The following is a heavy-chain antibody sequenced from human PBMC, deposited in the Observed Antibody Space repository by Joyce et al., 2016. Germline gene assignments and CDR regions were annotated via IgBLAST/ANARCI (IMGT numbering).Heavy chain of an antibody. CDR3: ARQRAYNYVS. CDR2: INHSGDT. D-gene: IGHD1-1*01. Sequence: QVHLQQWGAGLLKPSETLSLTCAVYGVPFSGFYWAWIRQYPGKGMEWIGEINHSGDTTYNPSLKRRVTISIDTSNDQFSLKLTSMTAADTAMYYCARQRAYNYVSWGQGTLVTVSS. CDR1: GVPFSGFY. V-gene: IGHV4-34*01. J-gene: IGHJ4*02.